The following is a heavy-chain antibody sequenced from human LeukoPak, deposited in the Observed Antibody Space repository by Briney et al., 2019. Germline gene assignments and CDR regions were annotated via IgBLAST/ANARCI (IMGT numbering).Heavy chain of an antibody. CDR1: GYSFTSYW. CDR2: IDPSDSYT. V-gene: IGHV5-10-1*01. D-gene: IGHD3-22*01. J-gene: IGHJ3*02. CDR3: ARRLIVVVNKAFDI. Sequence: GESLKISCKGSGYSFTSYWISWVRQMPGKGLEWMGRIDPSDSYTNYSPSFQGHVTISADKSISTTYLQWSSLKASDTAMYYCARRLIVVVNKAFDIWGQGTMVTVSS.